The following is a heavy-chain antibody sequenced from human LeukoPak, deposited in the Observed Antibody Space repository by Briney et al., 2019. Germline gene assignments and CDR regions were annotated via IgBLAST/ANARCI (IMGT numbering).Heavy chain of an antibody. J-gene: IGHJ4*02. D-gene: IGHD4-17*01. CDR1: GYSFTSYW. CDR3: ARQAVTTVTTSPFDY. V-gene: IGHV5-10-1*01. Sequence: GESLKISCKGSGYSFTSYWISWVRQMPGKGLEWMGRIDPSDSYTNYSPSFQGHVTISADKSISTAYLQWSSLKASDTAMYYCARQAVTTVTTSPFDYWGQGTLVIVSS. CDR2: IDPSDSYT.